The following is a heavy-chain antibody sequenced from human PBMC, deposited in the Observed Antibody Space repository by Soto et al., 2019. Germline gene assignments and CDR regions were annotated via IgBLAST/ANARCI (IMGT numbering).Heavy chain of an antibody. CDR2: ISYDGSNK. CDR1: GFTFSSYA. J-gene: IGHJ3*02. Sequence: GGSLRLSCAASGFTFSSYAMHWVRQAPGKGLERVAVISYDGSNKYYADSVKGRFTISRDNSKNTLYLQMNSLRAEDTAVYYCARDLDDILTGYYFPPAFDIWGQGTMVTVSS. V-gene: IGHV3-30-3*01. CDR3: ARDLDDILTGYYFPPAFDI. D-gene: IGHD3-9*01.